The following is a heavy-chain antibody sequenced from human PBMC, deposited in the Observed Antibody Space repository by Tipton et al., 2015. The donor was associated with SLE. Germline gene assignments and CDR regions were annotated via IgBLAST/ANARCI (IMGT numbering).Heavy chain of an antibody. CDR1: GYIFTGYY. Sequence: QLVQSGAEVKKPGASVKVSCKASGYIFTGYYMHWVRQAPGQGLEWMGWINPNSGGTNYAQKFQGRVTMTRYTSISTAYMELSRLRSDDTAVYYCARASTVSRWYFDLWGRGTLVTVSS. V-gene: IGHV1-2*02. CDR3: ARASTVSRWYFDL. CDR2: INPNSGGT. D-gene: IGHD4-17*01. J-gene: IGHJ2*01.